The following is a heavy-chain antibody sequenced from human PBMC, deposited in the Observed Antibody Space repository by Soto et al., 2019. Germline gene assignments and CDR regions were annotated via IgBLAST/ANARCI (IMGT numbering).Heavy chain of an antibody. D-gene: IGHD4-17*01. V-gene: IGHV1-18*01. Sequence: ASVKVSCKASGYTFTSYGISWVRQAPGQGLEWMGWISAYNGNTNYAQKLQGRVTMTTDTSTSTAYMELRSLRSDDTAVYYCARDHGGDYRDAFDSWGQGTRVTVSS. CDR1: GYTFTSYG. CDR2: ISAYNGNT. CDR3: ARDHGGDYRDAFDS. J-gene: IGHJ3*02.